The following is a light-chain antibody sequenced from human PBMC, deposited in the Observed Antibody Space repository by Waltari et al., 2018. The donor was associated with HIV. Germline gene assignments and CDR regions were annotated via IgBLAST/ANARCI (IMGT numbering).Light chain of an antibody. V-gene: IGKV4-1*01. CDR2: WAS. CDR1: QTVLCSSNNKNY. CDR3: QQYYSTPWT. J-gene: IGKJ1*01. Sequence: DIVMTQSPDSLAVSLGERATINCTSSQTVLCSSNNKNYLAWYQQKPGQPPKLLFYWASTRESGVPDRFSGSGSGTDFTLTISSLQAEDVAVYYCQQYYSTPWTFGQGAKVEIK.